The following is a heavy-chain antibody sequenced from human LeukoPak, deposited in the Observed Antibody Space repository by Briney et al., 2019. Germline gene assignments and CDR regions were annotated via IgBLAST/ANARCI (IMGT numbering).Heavy chain of an antibody. Sequence: SGTLSVTCTVSGGSISSYYWSWVRQAARKGLEGIGLIYSCGSTNYNPSLKRRVTMSVGTSKNQFSLKLSSVTAADTAVYYCARGSVVPAAIGDYYYYMDVWGKGTTVTVSS. J-gene: IGHJ6*03. V-gene: IGHV4-4*07. D-gene: IGHD2-2*02. CDR3: ARGSVVPAAIGDYYYYMDV. CDR1: GGSISSYY. CDR2: IYSCGST.